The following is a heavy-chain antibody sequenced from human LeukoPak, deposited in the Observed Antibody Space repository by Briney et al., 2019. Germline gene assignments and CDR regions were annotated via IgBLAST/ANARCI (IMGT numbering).Heavy chain of an antibody. CDR3: TRDGSLIAGSRFDD. J-gene: IGHJ4*02. CDR1: GYSISDGYY. CDR2: LHHRGST. D-gene: IGHD6-13*01. Sequence: PSETLSLTCTVSGYSISDGYYWGWIRQPPGKGLEWIGSLHHRGSTYYNPSLKSRVTTSVDTSKNQIFLKLSSVTAADTAVYYCTRDGSLIAGSRFDDWGQGTLVTVTS. V-gene: IGHV4-38-2*02.